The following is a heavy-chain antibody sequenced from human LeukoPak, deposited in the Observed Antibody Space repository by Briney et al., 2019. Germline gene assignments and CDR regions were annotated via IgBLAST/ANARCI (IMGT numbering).Heavy chain of an antibody. J-gene: IGHJ4*02. Sequence: PSETLSLTCTVSGGSISSSSYYWGWIRQPPGKGLEWIGSIYYSGNTYYNPSLKSRVTISVDTSKNQFSLKLSSVTAADTAVYYCAREGRGYYYDSSGYFDYWGQGTLVTVSS. CDR1: GGSISSSSYY. CDR3: AREGRGYYYDSSGYFDY. CDR2: IYYSGNT. V-gene: IGHV4-39*07. D-gene: IGHD3-22*01.